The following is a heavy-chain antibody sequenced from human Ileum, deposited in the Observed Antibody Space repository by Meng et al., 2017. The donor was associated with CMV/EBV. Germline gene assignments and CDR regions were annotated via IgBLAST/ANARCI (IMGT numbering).Heavy chain of an antibody. D-gene: IGHD1-26*01. CDR2: MNDAKGDT. Sequence: KASGYTFTSHAMHWVRQAPGQRLEWMGWMNDAKGDTEYSQNFQGRVTITRDTSASTAFMEVSSLTSEDTAVYYCARGVHSGAYLIDYWGQGPLVTVSS. V-gene: IGHV1-3*01. CDR1: GYTFTSHA. J-gene: IGHJ4*02. CDR3: ARGVHSGAYLIDY.